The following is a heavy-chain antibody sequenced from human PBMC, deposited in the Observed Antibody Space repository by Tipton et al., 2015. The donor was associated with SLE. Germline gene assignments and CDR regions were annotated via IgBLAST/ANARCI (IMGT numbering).Heavy chain of an antibody. V-gene: IGHV4-59*08. CDR1: GGSISSYY. CDR3: ARRLGSSGFDY. CDR2: IYYSGST. D-gene: IGHD3-22*01. J-gene: IGHJ4*02. Sequence: LRLSCTVSGGSISSYYWSWIRQPPGKGLEWIGYIYYSGSTNHNPSLKSRFTISVDTSKNQFSLKLSSVTAADTAVYYCARRLGSSGFDYWGQGTLVTVSS.